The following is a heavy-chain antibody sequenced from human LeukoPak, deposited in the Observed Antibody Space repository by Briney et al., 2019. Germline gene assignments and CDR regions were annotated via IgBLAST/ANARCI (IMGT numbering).Heavy chain of an antibody. J-gene: IGHJ4*02. CDR1: GYSISSGYY. Sequence: SETLSPTCAVSGYSISSGYYWGWIRQPPGKGLEWIGSMYHSGNTFYNPSLKSRVTLSVDTSKNQFSLKLSSVAAADTAIYYCARIYGSSSGFDYWGQGTLVTVSS. V-gene: IGHV4-38-2*01. CDR3: ARIYGSSSGFDY. D-gene: IGHD6-6*01. CDR2: MYHSGNT.